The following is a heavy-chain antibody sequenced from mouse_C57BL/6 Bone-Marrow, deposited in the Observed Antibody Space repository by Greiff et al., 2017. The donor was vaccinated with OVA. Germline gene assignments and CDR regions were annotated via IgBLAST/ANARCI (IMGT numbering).Heavy chain of an antibody. CDR1: GYTFTDYN. CDR2: INPNNGGT. Sequence: EVQGVESGPELVKPGASVKMSCKASGYTFTDYNMHWVKQSHGKSLEWIGYINPNNGGTSYNQKFKGKATLTVNKSSSTAYMELRSLTSEDSAVYYCARGEYGNYVYWGQGTTLTVSS. D-gene: IGHD2-1*01. V-gene: IGHV1-22*01. J-gene: IGHJ2*01. CDR3: ARGEYGNYVY.